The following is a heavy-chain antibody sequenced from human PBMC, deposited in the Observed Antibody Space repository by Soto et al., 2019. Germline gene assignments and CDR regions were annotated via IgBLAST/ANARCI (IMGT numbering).Heavy chain of an antibody. J-gene: IGHJ6*02. D-gene: IGHD1-7*01. V-gene: IGHV1-69*01. CDR1: GGTFSSYA. CDR3: ARVTGTTYYYYYYGMDV. CDR2: IIPIFGTA. Sequence: QVQLVQSGAEVKKPGSSVKVSCKASGGTFSSYAISWVRQAPGQGLEWMGGIIPIFGTANYAQKFQGRVTITADESTNTAYMELSSLRSEDTAVYYCARVTGTTYYYYYYGMDVWGQGTTVTVSS.